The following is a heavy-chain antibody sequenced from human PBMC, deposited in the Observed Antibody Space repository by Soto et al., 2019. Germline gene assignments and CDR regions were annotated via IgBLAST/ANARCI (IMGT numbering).Heavy chain of an antibody. D-gene: IGHD6-13*01. CDR2: IYYSGST. V-gene: IGHV4-39*07. CDR1: CGSLSSSSYY. Sequence: SGTPFPPFPFSCGSLSSSSYYWGWVRPPPGKGLEWIGSIYYSGSTNYNPSLESRLTISVDKSKNQFSLKLTSVTAADTAVYYCARARATIAAAAIFDCWGQGTLVTVSS. CDR3: ARARATIAAAAIFDC. J-gene: IGHJ4*02.